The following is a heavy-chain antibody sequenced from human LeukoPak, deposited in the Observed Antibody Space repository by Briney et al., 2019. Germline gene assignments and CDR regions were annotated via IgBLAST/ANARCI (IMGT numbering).Heavy chain of an antibody. V-gene: IGHV3-48*04. D-gene: IGHD2-21*01. Sequence: GGSLRLSRAASGFTFSSYSMNWVRQAPGKGLEWVSYISSSSSTIYYADSVKGRFTISRDNAKNSLYLQMNSLRAEDTAVYYCARDRLRHIVVVKEDAFDIWGQGTMVTVSS. CDR1: GFTFSSYS. CDR3: ARDRLRHIVVVKEDAFDI. CDR2: ISSSSSTI. J-gene: IGHJ3*02.